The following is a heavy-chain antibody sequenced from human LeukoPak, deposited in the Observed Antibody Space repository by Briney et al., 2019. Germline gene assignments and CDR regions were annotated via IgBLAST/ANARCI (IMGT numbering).Heavy chain of an antibody. V-gene: IGHV4-34*01. D-gene: IGHD3-16*01. CDR2: IYHRGST. CDR3: ARQGGYDYVWGRGLDY. CDR1: GGSFSGYY. J-gene: IGHJ4*02. Sequence: PSETLSLTCAVYGGSFSGYYWSWIRQPPGKGLEWIGEIYHRGSTNYNPSLKSRVTISVDTSKNQFSLKLSSVTAADTAVYYCARQGGYDYVWGRGLDYWGQGTLVTVSS.